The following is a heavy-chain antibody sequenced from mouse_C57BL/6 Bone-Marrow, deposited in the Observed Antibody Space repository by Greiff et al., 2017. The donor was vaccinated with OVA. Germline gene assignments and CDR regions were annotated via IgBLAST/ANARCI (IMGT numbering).Heavy chain of an antibody. D-gene: IGHD2-3*01. Sequence: QVQLQQSGPELVKPGASVKISCKASGYAFSSSWMNWVKQRPGKGLEWIGRIYPGDGDTNYNGKFKGKATLTADKSSSTAYMQLSSLTSEDSAVYFCARSNDLYAMDYWGQGTSVTVSS. V-gene: IGHV1-82*01. CDR2: IYPGDGDT. CDR1: GYAFSSSW. CDR3: ARSNDLYAMDY. J-gene: IGHJ4*01.